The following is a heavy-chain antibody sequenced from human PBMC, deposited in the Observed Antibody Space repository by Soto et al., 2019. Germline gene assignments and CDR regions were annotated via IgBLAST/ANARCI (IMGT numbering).Heavy chain of an antibody. V-gene: IGHV1-46*01. CDR3: ARDEYSSGWYDYYGMDV. D-gene: IGHD6-19*01. Sequence: ASVKVSCKASGYTFTSYYMHWVRQAPGQGLEWMGIINPSGGSTSYAQKFQGRATMTWDTSTSTVSMELSSLRSEDTAVYYCARDEYSSGWYDYYGMDVWGQGTTVTVS. J-gene: IGHJ6*02. CDR1: GYTFTSYY. CDR2: INPSGGST.